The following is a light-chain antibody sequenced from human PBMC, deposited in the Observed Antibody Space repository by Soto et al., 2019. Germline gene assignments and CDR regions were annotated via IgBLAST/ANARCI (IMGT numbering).Light chain of an antibody. Sequence: EIVLTQSPGTLSLSPGETATLSCRASQSLTSSYLAWYQQRPGQAPSLLIYGVSSRATGIPDRFSGSGSGTDFTLTITRLEPEDFAVYYCQHYGYSLWTCGQGTKGDI. CDR3: QHYGYSLWT. J-gene: IGKJ1*01. V-gene: IGKV3-20*01. CDR2: GVS. CDR1: QSLTSSY.